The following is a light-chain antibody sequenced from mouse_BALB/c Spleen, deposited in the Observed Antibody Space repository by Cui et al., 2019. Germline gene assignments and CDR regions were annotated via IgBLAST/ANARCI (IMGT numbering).Light chain of an antibody. J-gene: IGKJ4*01. CDR1: SSVSY. V-gene: IGKV4-68*01. CDR3: QQWSSNPPT. Sequence: QLVLTQSPALMSAPPEEKVTMTCSASSSVSYMYWYQQKPRSSPKPWIYLTSNLASGVPARFSGSGSGTSYSLTISSMEAEDAANYYSQQWSSNPPTFGSGTKLEIK. CDR2: LTS.